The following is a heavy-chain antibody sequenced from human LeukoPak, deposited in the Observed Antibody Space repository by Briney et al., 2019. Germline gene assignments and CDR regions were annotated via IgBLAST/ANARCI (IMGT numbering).Heavy chain of an antibody. V-gene: IGHV3-30*18. Sequence: PGGSLRLSCAASGFSFRNYGMHWVRQAPGKGLEWVAVISYAGSNIAYADSVKGRFTISRDNSKNTLYLQMNSLRPEDTAVYHRAKEWPWENYYYGMNVWGQGTTVTVSS. J-gene: IGHJ6*02. CDR1: GFSFRNYG. CDR3: AKEWPWENYYYGMNV. D-gene: IGHD1-26*01. CDR2: ISYAGSNI.